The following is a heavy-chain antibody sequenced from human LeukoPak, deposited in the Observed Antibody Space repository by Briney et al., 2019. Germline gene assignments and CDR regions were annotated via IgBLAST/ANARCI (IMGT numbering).Heavy chain of an antibody. Sequence: PGGSLRLSCAASGFTFSSYSMNWIRQAPGKGLEWVSSISSSSSYIYYADSVKGRFTISRDNAKNSLYLQMNSLRAEDTAVYYCARVQWLVPDYWGQGTLVTVSS. CDR1: GFTFSSYS. J-gene: IGHJ4*02. D-gene: IGHD6-19*01. V-gene: IGHV3-21*01. CDR2: ISSSSSYI. CDR3: ARVQWLVPDY.